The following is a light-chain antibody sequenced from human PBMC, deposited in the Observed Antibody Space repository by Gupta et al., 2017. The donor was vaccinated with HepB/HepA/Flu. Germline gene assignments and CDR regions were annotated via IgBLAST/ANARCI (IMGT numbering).Light chain of an antibody. Sequence: DIQMPQLPSTLSTSVGNRATITSRASQNISTHLNWYQQKPGKAPKLLIYAASSLQTGVPSRFSGSGSGTDFTLTIISLQPEDFATYYCQQSDTLPFTFGPGTKLDIK. J-gene: IGKJ3*01. CDR1: QNISTH. V-gene: IGKV1-39*01. CDR2: AAS. CDR3: QQSDTLPFT.